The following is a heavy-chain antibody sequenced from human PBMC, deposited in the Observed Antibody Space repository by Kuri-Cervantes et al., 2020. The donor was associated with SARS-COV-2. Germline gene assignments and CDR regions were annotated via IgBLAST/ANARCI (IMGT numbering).Heavy chain of an antibody. D-gene: IGHD2-15*01. J-gene: IGHJ3*02. Sequence: SETLSLTCTVSGGSVSSYYWSWIRQSPGRGLEWIGYISNSGSANYNPSLKSRVTIIVNPSKNQFSLQLRSVTAADTGVYYFARPIEPLFEDIVGAFDIWGQGTVVTVSS. CDR1: GGSVSSYY. CDR3: ARPIEPLFEDIVGAFDI. V-gene: IGHV4-59*02. CDR2: ISNSGSA.